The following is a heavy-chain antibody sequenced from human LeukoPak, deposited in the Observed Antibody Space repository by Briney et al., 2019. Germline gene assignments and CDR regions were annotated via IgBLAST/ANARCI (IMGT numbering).Heavy chain of an antibody. V-gene: IGHV3-66*01. Sequence: GGSLRLSCAASGFTVSSNYMSGVRQAPEKGLEWGSVIYSGGSTYYADSVKGRFTISRDNSKNTLYLQMNSRRADDTAVYYCARDIDCGGDCYPYGMDVWGQGTTVTVSS. CDR3: ARDIDCGGDCYPYGMDV. CDR2: IYSGGST. D-gene: IGHD2-21*01. J-gene: IGHJ6*02. CDR1: GFTVSSNY.